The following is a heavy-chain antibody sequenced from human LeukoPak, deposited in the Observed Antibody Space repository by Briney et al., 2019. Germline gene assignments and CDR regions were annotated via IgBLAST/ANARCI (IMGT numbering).Heavy chain of an antibody. CDR2: MNSDGGQK. CDR3: ARNYAYNHFDY. D-gene: IGHD5-24*01. CDR1: GFTFSCSW. V-gene: IGHV3-7*01. Sequence: GGSLRLSCAVSGFTFSCSWMTWVRQAPGKGLEWVATMNSDGGQKSYVDSVKGRFTISRDNAKNSLYLQMNSLRAEDTAVYYCARNYAYNHFDYWGQGTLVTVSS. J-gene: IGHJ4*02.